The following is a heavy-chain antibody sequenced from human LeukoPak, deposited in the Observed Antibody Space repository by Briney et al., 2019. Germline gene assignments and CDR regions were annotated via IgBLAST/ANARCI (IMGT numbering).Heavy chain of an antibody. V-gene: IGHV3-23*01. CDR2: ISGSGGRT. CDR1: GFTFSSYA. CDR3: AKGRSSGWYYFDY. D-gene: IGHD6-19*01. J-gene: IGHJ4*02. Sequence: GGSLRLSCAASGFTFSSYAMSWVRQAPGKGLEWVSAISGSGGRTYYADSVKGRFTISRDNSKNTLYLQMNSLRAEDTAVYYCAKGRSSGWYYFDYWGQGTLVTVSS.